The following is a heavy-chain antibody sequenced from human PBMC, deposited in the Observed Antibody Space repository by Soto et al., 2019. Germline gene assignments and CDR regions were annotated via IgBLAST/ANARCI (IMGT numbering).Heavy chain of an antibody. J-gene: IGHJ4*02. Sequence: GGSLRLSCAASGFTFSSYCMHWVRQAPGKELEWVAVIWYDGSNKYYADSVKGRFTISRDNSKNTPYLQMNSLRAEDTAVYYCARDQVQSGYEYYFDYWGQGTLVTVSS. CDR3: ARDQVQSGYEYYFDY. D-gene: IGHD5-12*01. CDR1: GFTFSSYC. CDR2: IWYDGSNK. V-gene: IGHV3-33*01.